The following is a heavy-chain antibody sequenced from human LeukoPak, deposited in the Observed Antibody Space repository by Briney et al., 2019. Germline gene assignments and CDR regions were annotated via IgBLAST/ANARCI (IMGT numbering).Heavy chain of an antibody. V-gene: IGHV1-46*01. CDR2: INPSGGST. CDR1: GYTFTSYY. CDR3: ARDRASRVAAVDFSVGGRGETHWFDP. D-gene: IGHD6-13*01. J-gene: IGHJ5*02. Sequence: ASVKVSCKASGYTFTSYYMHWVRQAPGQGLEWMGIINPSGGSTSYAQKFQGRVTMTRDMSTSTVYMELSSLRSEDTAVYYCARDRASRVAAVDFSVGGRGETHWFDPWGQGTLVTVSS.